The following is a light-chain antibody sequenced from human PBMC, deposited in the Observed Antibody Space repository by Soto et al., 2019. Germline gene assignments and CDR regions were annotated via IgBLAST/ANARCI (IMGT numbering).Light chain of an antibody. Sequence: SLSAFVGDSVNIPFRASPGISRYLSWYQQKPGRAPKLLISAASTLQSGVPARFSGSGSGTDFTLSITSLQPEDFATDNCQELTTYPVTFGGGTKVDIK. CDR3: QELTTYPVT. V-gene: IGKV1-9*01. CDR2: AAS. J-gene: IGKJ4*01. CDR1: PGISRY.